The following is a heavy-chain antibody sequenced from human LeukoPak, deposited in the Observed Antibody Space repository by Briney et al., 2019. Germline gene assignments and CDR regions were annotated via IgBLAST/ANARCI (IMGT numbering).Heavy chain of an antibody. CDR2: ISYIHAGI. J-gene: IGHJ2*01. CDR3: AKDVLRLNYGYFDL. D-gene: IGHD2-21*02. V-gene: IGHV3-23*01. Sequence: GGSLRLSCAASGFTLSNYAMSWVGQAPGKGPEGVAGISYIHAGIFYSDSVTGRFTISRDTSKNTLNLQMNSLRADDTAVYYCAKDVLRLNYGYFDLWGRGTLVSVSS. CDR1: GFTLSNYA.